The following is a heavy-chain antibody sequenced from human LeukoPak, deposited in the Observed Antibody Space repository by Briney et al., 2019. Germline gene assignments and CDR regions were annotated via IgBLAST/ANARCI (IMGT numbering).Heavy chain of an antibody. CDR1: GFTFSSYS. D-gene: IGHD6-13*01. J-gene: IGHJ4*02. V-gene: IGHV3-21*01. CDR2: ISSSSSYI. Sequence: GGSLRLSCAASGFTFSSYSMNWVRQAPGKGLEWVSSISSSSSYIYYADSVKGRFTISRDNSKNTLYLQMNSLRAEDTAVYYCARDKSIAAGYFDYWGQGTLVTVSS. CDR3: ARDKSIAAGYFDY.